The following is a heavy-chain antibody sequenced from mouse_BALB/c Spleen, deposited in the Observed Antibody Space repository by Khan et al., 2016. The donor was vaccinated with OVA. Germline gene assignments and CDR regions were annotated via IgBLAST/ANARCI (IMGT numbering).Heavy chain of an antibody. J-gene: IGHJ3*01. Sequence: VQLKESGPELMKPGASVKISCKASGYSFTDYYIHWVKQSHGQSLEWIGYIDPFNGSTNFNQKFKGTATLTVDKSSSTAYMHRNSLTSEDSAVYYCKRLGTTGWFAYWGQGTLVTVSA. V-gene: IGHV1S135*01. CDR1: GYSFTDYY. CDR2: IDPFNGST. CDR3: KRLGTTGWFAY. D-gene: IGHD2-13*01.